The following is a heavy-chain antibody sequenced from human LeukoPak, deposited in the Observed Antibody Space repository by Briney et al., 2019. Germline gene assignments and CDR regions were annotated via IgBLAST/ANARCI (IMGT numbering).Heavy chain of an antibody. J-gene: IGHJ4*02. Sequence: GGSLRLSCAASGLTGSHNYMSWVRQAPGKGLEWVSVIYAGGRTDSADSVKGRFTISRDNSKNTLYLQMNSLRVEDTAVYYCAREHGSGSYYTDYWGQGTLVTVSS. CDR1: GLTGSHNY. D-gene: IGHD3-10*01. CDR3: AREHGSGSYYTDY. CDR2: IYAGGRT. V-gene: IGHV3-53*01.